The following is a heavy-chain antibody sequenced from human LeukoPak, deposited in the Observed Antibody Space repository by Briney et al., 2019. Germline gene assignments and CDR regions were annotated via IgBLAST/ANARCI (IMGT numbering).Heavy chain of an antibody. V-gene: IGHV3-74*01. D-gene: IGHD6-19*01. J-gene: IGHJ5*02. CDR3: AIAVAGPEGWFDP. Sequence: GGSLRLSCAASGFTFSSYWMHWVRQAPGKGLVWVSRINTDGSSTSYADSVKGRFTISRDNAKNTLYLQMNSLRAEDTAVYYCAIAVAGPEGWFDPWGQGTLVTVSS. CDR1: GFTFSSYW. CDR2: INTDGSST.